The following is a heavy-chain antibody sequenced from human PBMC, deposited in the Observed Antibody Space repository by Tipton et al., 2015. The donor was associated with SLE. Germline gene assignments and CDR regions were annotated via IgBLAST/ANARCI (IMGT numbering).Heavy chain of an antibody. V-gene: IGHV4-4*07. D-gene: IGHD3-9*01. CDR3: ARDKWGEYTASTGYFWSFDP. Sequence: LRLSCTVSGGSLNNHFCSWIRQSAGKGLEWIGRVSPSGGTNYNPSLKSRVTMSVDTSRNQFSLNLSSLTAADTAAYFCARDKWGEYTASTGYFWSFDPWGQGIPVTVSS. CDR1: GGSLNNHF. CDR2: VSPSGGT. J-gene: IGHJ5*02.